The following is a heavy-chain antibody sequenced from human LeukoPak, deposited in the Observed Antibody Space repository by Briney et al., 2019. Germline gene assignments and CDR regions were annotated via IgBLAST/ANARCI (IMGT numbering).Heavy chain of an antibody. CDR2: INSDGRST. Sequence: PGGSLRLSCAASGFTFSTYNMNWVRQAPGKGLVWVSRINSDGRSTSYADSVKGRFTVSRDNAKNTLYLQRNSLRVEDTAVYYCARAQWLADDAFDIWGQGTMVTVSS. V-gene: IGHV3-74*01. CDR3: ARAQWLADDAFDI. D-gene: IGHD6-19*01. J-gene: IGHJ3*02. CDR1: GFTFSTYN.